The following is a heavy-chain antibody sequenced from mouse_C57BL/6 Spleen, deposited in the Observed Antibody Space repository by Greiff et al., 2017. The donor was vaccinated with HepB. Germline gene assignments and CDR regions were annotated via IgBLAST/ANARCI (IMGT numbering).Heavy chain of an antibody. Sequence: VQLQQPGAELVMPGASVKLSCKASGYTFTSYWMHWVKQRPGQGLEWIGEIDPSDSYTNYNQKFKGKSTLTVAKSSSTAYMQLSSLTSEDSAVYYCARVDGSSYFDYWGQGTTLTVSS. CDR2: IDPSDSYT. CDR1: GYTFTSYW. J-gene: IGHJ2*01. CDR3: ARVDGSSYFDY. D-gene: IGHD1-1*01. V-gene: IGHV1-69*01.